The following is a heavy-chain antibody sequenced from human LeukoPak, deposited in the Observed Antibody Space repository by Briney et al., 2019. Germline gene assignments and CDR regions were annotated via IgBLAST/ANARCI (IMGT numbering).Heavy chain of an antibody. J-gene: IGHJ4*02. CDR3: ARHLDSGYDYWNY. V-gene: IGHV4-59*08. CDR2: FSYSGST. CDR1: GGSIRSYY. D-gene: IGHD5-12*01. Sequence: SETLSLTCTVSGGSIRSYYWSWIRQPPGKGLEWIGFFSYSGSTNYNPSLRSRVTISVDTSKNQFSLKLNSVTAADTAVYYYARHLDSGYDYWNYWGQGILVTVSS.